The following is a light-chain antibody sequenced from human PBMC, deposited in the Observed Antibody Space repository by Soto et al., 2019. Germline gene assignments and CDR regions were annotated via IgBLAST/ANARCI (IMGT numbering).Light chain of an antibody. CDR3: SSFTTSSTYV. CDR2: DVT. J-gene: IGLJ1*01. Sequence: QSVLTQPPSVSGSPGQSVAISCSGSSSDVGSNNRVSWYQQSPGTAPKLMIYDVTNRTSGVPDRFSGSKSGNTASLTISGLQAEDEADYYCSSFTTSSTYVFGTGTKLTVL. V-gene: IGLV2-18*02. CDR1: SSDVGSNNR.